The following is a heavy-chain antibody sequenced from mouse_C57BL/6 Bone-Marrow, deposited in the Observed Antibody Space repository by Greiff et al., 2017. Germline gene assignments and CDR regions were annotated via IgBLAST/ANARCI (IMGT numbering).Heavy chain of an antibody. D-gene: IGHD2-3*01. CDR2: INPYNGGT. Sequence: EVQLQESGPVLVKPGASVKMSCKASGYTFTDYYMNWVKQSHGKSLEWIGVINPYNGGTSYNQKFKGKATLTVDKSSSTAYMELNSLTSEDSAVYYCARIYDYYFDYWGQGTTLTVSS. CDR3: ARIYDYYFDY. CDR1: GYTFTDYY. J-gene: IGHJ2*01. V-gene: IGHV1-19*01.